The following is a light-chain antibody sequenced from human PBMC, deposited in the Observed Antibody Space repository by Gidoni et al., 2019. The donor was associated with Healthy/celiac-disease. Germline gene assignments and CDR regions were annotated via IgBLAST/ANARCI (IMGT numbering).Light chain of an antibody. J-gene: IGKJ4*01. CDR3: QQRSNWPPGLT. CDR2: DAS. CDR1: QSVSSY. V-gene: IGKV3-11*01. Sequence: IVLTQSQATLSLSPGERATLSCRASQSVSSYLAWYQQNPGQAPRLLIYDASNRAPGIPARFSGSGSGTDFTLTISSLEPEDFAVYYCQQRSNWPPGLTFGGGTKVEIK.